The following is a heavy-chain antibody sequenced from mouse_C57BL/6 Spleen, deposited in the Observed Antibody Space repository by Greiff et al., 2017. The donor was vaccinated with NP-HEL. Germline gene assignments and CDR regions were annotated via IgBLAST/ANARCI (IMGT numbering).Heavy chain of an antibody. CDR1: GYTFTSYG. V-gene: IGHV1-81*01. Sequence: VQLQQSGAELARPGASVKLSCKASGYTFTSYGISWVKQRTGQGLEWIGEIYPRSGNTYYNEKFKGKVTLTADKSSSTAYMELRSLTSEDSAVYFCARYYYGSSGAYWGQGTLVTVSA. J-gene: IGHJ3*01. D-gene: IGHD1-1*01. CDR2: IYPRSGNT. CDR3: ARYYYGSSGAY.